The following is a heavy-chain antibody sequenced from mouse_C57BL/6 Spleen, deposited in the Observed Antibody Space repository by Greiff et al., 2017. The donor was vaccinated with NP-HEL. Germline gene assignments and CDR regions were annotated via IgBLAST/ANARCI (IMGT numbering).Heavy chain of an antibody. CDR1: GYAFSSYW. D-gene: IGHD1-1*01. CDR3: ARNYYGSSPAWFAY. V-gene: IGHV1-80*01. CDR2: IYPGDGDT. Sequence: QVQLQQSGAELVKPGASVKISCKASGYAFSSYWMNWVKQRPGKGLEWIGQIYPGDGDTNYNGKFKGKATLTADKSSSTAYMQLSSLTSEDSAVYFCARNYYGSSPAWFAYWGQGTLVTVSA. J-gene: IGHJ3*01.